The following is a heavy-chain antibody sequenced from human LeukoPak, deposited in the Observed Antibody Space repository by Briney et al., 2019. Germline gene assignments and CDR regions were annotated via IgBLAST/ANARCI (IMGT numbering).Heavy chain of an antibody. J-gene: IGHJ3*02. CDR2: INHSGST. V-gene: IGHV4-34*01. CDR1: GGSFSGYY. Sequence: KPSETLSLTRAVYGGSFSGYYRSWIRQPPGKGLEWIGEINHSGSTNYNPSLKSRVTISVDTSKNQFSLKLSSVTAADTAVYYCAREGDSIDAFDIWGQGTLVTVSS. D-gene: IGHD3-22*01. CDR3: AREGDSIDAFDI.